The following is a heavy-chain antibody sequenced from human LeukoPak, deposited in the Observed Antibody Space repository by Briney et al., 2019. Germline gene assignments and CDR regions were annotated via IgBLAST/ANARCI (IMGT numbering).Heavy chain of an antibody. J-gene: IGHJ4*02. CDR2: IYYSGST. V-gene: IGHV4-30-4*01. CDR3: ARGDILTGCDY. Sequence: SETLSLTCTVSGGSISSGDYYWSWIRQPPGTGLEWIGYIYYSGSTYYNPSLKSRVTILVDTSKNQFSLKLSSVTAADTAVYYCARGDILTGCDYWGQGTLVTVSS. CDR1: GGSISSGDYY. D-gene: IGHD3-9*01.